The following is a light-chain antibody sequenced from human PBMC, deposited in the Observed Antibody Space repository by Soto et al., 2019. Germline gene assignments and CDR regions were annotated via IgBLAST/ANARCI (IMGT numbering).Light chain of an antibody. CDR1: QSVSSSY. V-gene: IGKV3-20*01. J-gene: IGKJ1*01. CDR2: GAS. Sequence: EIVLTQSPGTLSLSPGEGATLSCRASQSVSSSYLAWYQQKPGQAPTLLIYGASSRATGIPDRFSGGGSGTDFTLTISRLEPEDFAVYYCQQYDNSPWTFGQGTKVDIK. CDR3: QQYDNSPWT.